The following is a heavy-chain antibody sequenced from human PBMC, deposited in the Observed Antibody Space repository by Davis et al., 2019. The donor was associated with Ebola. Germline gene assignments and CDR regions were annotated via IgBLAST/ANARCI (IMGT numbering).Heavy chain of an antibody. CDR1: GFTFSTYS. J-gene: IGHJ4*02. D-gene: IGHD2-2*01. Sequence: PGGSLRLSCAASGFTFSTYSMNWVRLAPGKGLEWVSYISSGSSTIYYADSVKGRFTISRDNAKNSLFLQMNILTDEDTAVYYCARHRHALYYFDFWGQGTLVTVSS. V-gene: IGHV3-48*02. CDR3: ARHRHALYYFDF. CDR2: ISSGSSTI.